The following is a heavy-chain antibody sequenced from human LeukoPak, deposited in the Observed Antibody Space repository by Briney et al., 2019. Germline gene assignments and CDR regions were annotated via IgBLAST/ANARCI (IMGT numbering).Heavy chain of an antibody. D-gene: IGHD3-3*01. CDR1: GFTFSSYS. V-gene: IGHV3-21*01. J-gene: IGHJ4*02. CDR3: ARKYDFWSAYSDY. CDR2: ISSGNTYI. Sequence: PGGSLRVSCAASGFTFSSYSMNWVRQAPGKGLEWVSSISSGNTYIYYADSVKGRFTISRDNTKNSLYLQMNSLRAEDTAVYYCARKYDFWSAYSDYWGQGTLVTVSS.